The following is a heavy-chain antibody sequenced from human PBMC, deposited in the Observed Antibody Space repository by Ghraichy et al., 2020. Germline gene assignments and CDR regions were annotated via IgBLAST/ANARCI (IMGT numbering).Heavy chain of an antibody. D-gene: IGHD4-23*01. CDR2: INHSGST. CDR3: ARRYGGNSEIGY. V-gene: IGHV4-34*01. J-gene: IGHJ4*02. Sequence: SETLSLTCAVYGGSFSGYYWSWIRQPPGKGLEWIGEINHSGSTNYNPSLKSRVTISVDTSKNQFSLKLSSVTAADTAVYYCARRYGGNSEIGYWGQGTLVTVSS. CDR1: GGSFSGYY.